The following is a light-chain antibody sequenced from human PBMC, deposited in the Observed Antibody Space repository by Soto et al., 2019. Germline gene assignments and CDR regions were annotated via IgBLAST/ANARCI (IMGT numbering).Light chain of an antibody. CDR2: GAS. CDR1: QSISSNY. V-gene: IGKV3-20*01. CDR3: QQFGSWT. J-gene: IGKJ1*01. Sequence: EIVLTQSPGTLSLSPGERATLSCRASQSISSNYLAWYQQKPGQAPGLLIYGASNRATGIPDRFSGSGSGTDFTLTISRLEPADSAIYYCQQFGSWTFGQGTKVEIK.